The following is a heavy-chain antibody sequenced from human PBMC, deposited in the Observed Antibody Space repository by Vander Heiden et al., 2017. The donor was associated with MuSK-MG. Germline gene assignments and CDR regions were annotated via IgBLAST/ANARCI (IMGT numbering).Heavy chain of an antibody. D-gene: IGHD2-2*01. CDR2: FVGSGGGI. V-gene: IGHV3-23*01. Sequence: EVQLLESGGGLVQPGGSLRLTCAAPGFTFSSYAMNWVRQAPGKGLEWVAVFVGSGGGIYYADSVKGRFIVSRDNSKNTLSLQMSSLRAEDTAVYFGVKGLGYCSSASCYEDYWGQGTLVTVSS. J-gene: IGHJ4*02. CDR3: VKGLGYCSSASCYEDY. CDR1: GFTFSSYA.